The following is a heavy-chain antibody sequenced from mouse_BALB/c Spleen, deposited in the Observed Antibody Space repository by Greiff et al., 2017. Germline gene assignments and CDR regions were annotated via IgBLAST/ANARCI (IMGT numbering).Heavy chain of an antibody. V-gene: IGHV1-26*01. CDR2: INPYNGAT. CDR1: GYSFTGYY. D-gene: IGHD1-1*01. CDR3: ARVMATVGAMDY. Sequence: VQLQQSGPELVKPGASVKISCKASGYSFTGYYMHWVKQSHVKSLEWIGRINPYNGATSYNQNFKDKASLTVDKSSSTAYMELHSLTSEDSAVYYCARVMATVGAMDYWGQGTSVTVSS. J-gene: IGHJ4*01.